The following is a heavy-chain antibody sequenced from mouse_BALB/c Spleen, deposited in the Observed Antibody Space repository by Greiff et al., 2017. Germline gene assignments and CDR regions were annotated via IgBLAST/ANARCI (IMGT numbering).Heavy chain of an antibody. CDR1: GFTFSSYG. V-gene: IGHV5-6-3*01. CDR2: INSNGGST. J-gene: IGHJ4*01. CDR3: ASELGAMDY. D-gene: IGHD3-1*01. Sequence: EVQRVESGGGLVQPGGSLKLSCAASGFTFSSYGMSWVRQTPDKRLELVATINSNGGSTYYPDSVKGRFTISRDNAKNTLYLQMSSLKSEDTAMYYCASELGAMDYWGQGTSVTVSS.